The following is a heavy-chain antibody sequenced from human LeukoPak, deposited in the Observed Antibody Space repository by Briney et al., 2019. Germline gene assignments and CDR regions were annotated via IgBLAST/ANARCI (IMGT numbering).Heavy chain of an antibody. V-gene: IGHV3-21*01. Sequence: RGSLRLSCAASGFTFSSYSMNWVRKAPGKGLEWVSAISSSGSYIYYADSVKGRFTISRDNAKNSLYLQMNSLRAEDTAVYYCARGATYSSSSPDYWGQGTLVTVSS. CDR3: ARGATYSSSSPDY. CDR2: ISSSGSYI. J-gene: IGHJ4*02. CDR1: GFTFSSYS. D-gene: IGHD6-6*01.